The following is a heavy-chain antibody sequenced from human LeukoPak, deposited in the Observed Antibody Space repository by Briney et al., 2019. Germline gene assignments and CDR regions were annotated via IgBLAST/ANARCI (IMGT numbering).Heavy chain of an antibody. D-gene: IGHD5-12*01. J-gene: IGHJ4*02. CDR1: GFPLRNSY. CDR3: AKGYSGYAFDY. V-gene: IGHV3-11*01. CDR2: ISSSGSTI. Sequence: PRGPLGLSCAASGFPLRNSYRSWIGQAPGKGLGWVSYISSSGSTIYYADSVKGRFTISRDNAKNSLYLQMNSLRAEDTAVYYGAKGYSGYAFDYWGQGTLLTVSS.